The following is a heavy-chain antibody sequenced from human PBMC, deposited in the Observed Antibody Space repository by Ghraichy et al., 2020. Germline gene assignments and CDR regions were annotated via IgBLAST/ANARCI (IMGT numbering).Heavy chain of an antibody. D-gene: IGHD2-21*01. J-gene: IGHJ6*02. CDR3: ARGSRVIRFYYYDGMDV. CDR1: GFTFSGYS. V-gene: IGHV3-48*02. CDR2: ITSSGRNK. Sequence: GSLRLSCVGSGFTFSGYSMNWVRQSPGKGLEWVSYITSSGRNKFYADSVKGRFTISRDNAQNSLFLQMNSLRDEDTAIYYCARGSRVIRFYYYDGMDVWGQGTTVTVSS.